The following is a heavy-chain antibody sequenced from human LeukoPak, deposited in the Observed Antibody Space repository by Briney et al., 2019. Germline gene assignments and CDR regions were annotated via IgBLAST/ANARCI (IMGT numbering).Heavy chain of an antibody. CDR1: GDSISGNY. V-gene: IGHV4-59*01. CDR3: ARLLAGCPGGRCRAHFDY. D-gene: IGHD2-15*01. J-gene: IGHJ4*02. CDR2: NFSSGST. Sequence: SETLSLTCTVSGDSISGNYWSWMRQPPGEGLEWIGDNFSSGSTNYNPSLKSRVTMSVDTSKNQFSLNLSSVTAADTAVYHCARLLAGCPGGRCRAHFDYWGQGPLVTVSS.